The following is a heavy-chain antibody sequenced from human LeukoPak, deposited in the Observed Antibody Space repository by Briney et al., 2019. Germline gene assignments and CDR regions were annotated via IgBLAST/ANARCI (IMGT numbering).Heavy chain of an antibody. D-gene: IGHD5-24*01. Sequence: GGSLRLSCAASGFTFDDYAMHWVRQAPGKGLEWVSGISWNSGSIGYADSVKGGFTIFRDNAKNSLYLQMNSLRAEDTALYYCAKAVEMATIKYWDYWGQGTLVTVSS. CDR1: GFTFDDYA. V-gene: IGHV3-9*01. CDR2: ISWNSGSI. J-gene: IGHJ4*02. CDR3: AKAVEMATIKYWDY.